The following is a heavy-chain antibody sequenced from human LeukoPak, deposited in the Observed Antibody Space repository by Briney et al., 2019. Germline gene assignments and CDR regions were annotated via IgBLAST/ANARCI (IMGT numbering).Heavy chain of an antibody. J-gene: IGHJ4*02. Sequence: GGSLRLSCAASGSTFSSYSMNWVRQAPGKGLEWVSSISSSSSYIYYADSVKGRFTISRDNAKNSLYLQMNSLRAEDTAVYYCARDKAAVAGCDYWGQGTLVTVSS. CDR1: GSTFSSYS. V-gene: IGHV3-21*01. CDR2: ISSSSSYI. CDR3: ARDKAAVAGCDY. D-gene: IGHD6-19*01.